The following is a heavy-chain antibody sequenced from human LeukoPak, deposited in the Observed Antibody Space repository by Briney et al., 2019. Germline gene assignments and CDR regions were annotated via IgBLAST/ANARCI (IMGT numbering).Heavy chain of an antibody. Sequence: GGSLRLSCAVSGFTVSNNYLGWVRQAPGKGLEWVSTIYDDGDTYYADSVKGRFIISRDNSRNTLYLQMNSLRAEDTSFYYCARIWRSSGWFALDYWGQGTLVTVSS. CDR3: ARIWRSSGWFALDY. J-gene: IGHJ4*02. CDR1: GFTVSNNY. D-gene: IGHD6-19*01. CDR2: IYDDGDT. V-gene: IGHV3-66*01.